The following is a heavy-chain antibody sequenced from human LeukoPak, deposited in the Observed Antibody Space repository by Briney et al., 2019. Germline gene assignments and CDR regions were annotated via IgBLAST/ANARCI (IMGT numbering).Heavy chain of an antibody. J-gene: IGHJ4*02. CDR3: ARDLNLAKYYYDSSGYWGY. CDR1: GFTFSSYS. CDR2: ISSSSSYI. Sequence: GGSLRLSCAASGFTFSSYSMNWVRQAPGKGLEWVSSISSSSSYIYYADSVKGRFTISRDNAKNSLYLQMNSLRAEDTAVYYCARDLNLAKYYYDSSGYWGYWGQGTLVTVSS. V-gene: IGHV3-21*01. D-gene: IGHD3-22*01.